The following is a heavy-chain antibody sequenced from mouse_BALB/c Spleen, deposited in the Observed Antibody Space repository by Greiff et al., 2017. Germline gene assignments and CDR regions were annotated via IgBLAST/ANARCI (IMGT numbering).Heavy chain of an antibody. CDR1: GFNIKDTY. V-gene: IGHV14-3*02. CDR2: IDPANGNT. J-gene: IGHJ4*01. CDR3: ARRGNYRYDGAMDY. Sequence: EVQLQQSGAELVKPGASVKLSCTASGFNIKDTYMHWVKQRPEQGLEWIGRIDPANGNTKYDPKFQGKATITADTSSNTAYLQLSSLTSEDTAVYYCARRGNYRYDGAMDYWGQGTSVTVSS. D-gene: IGHD2-14*01.